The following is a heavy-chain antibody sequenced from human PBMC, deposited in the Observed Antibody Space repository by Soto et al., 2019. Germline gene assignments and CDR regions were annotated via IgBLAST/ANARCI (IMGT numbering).Heavy chain of an antibody. CDR2: IYPGDSDT. V-gene: IGHV5-51*01. Sequence: ESLKISCKGSGYSFTSYWIGWVRQMPGKGLEWMGNIYPGDSDTRYSPSFQGQVTISADKSISTAYLQWSSLKASDTAMYYCARFVSAYKQPEGRNPPVAFDIWGKGTMFTVS. CDR1: GYSFTSYW. D-gene: IGHD1-20*01. CDR3: ARFVSAYKQPEGRNPPVAFDI. J-gene: IGHJ3*02.